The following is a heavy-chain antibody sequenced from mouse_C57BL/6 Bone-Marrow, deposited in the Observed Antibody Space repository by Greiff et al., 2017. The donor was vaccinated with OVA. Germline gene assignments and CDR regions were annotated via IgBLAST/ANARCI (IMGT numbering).Heavy chain of an antibody. D-gene: IGHD2-3*01. Sequence: QVHVKQSGAELVKPGASVKLSCKASGYTFTEYTIHWVKQRSGQGLEWIGWFYPGSGSIKYNEKFKDKATLTADKSYSTVYMELSRLTSEDSVVYFCARHEDLYDGYSRGFAYWGQGTLVTVSA. CDR1: GYTFTEYT. CDR3: ARHEDLYDGYSRGFAY. V-gene: IGHV1-62-2*01. CDR2: FYPGSGSI. J-gene: IGHJ3*01.